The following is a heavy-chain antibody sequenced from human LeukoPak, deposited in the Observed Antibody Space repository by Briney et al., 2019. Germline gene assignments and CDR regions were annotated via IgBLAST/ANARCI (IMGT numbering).Heavy chain of an antibody. CDR3: ARSTDYYDSSGYYYWFDP. CDR2: IYPGDSDT. CDR1: GYSFTSYW. D-gene: IGHD3-22*01. Sequence: GESLKISCKGSGYSFTSYWIGWVRQMPGKGLEWMGIIYPGDSDTRYSPSFQGQVTISADKSISTAYLQWSSPKASDTAMYYCARSTDYYDSSGYYYWFDPWGQGTLVTVSS. J-gene: IGHJ5*02. V-gene: IGHV5-51*01.